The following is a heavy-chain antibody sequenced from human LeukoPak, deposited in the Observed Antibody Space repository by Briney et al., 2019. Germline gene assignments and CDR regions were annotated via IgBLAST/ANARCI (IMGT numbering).Heavy chain of an antibody. V-gene: IGHV2-5*01. CDR1: RLSDSRSGGV. D-gene: IGHD4-11*01. CDR3: AHRRTVTSVDY. CDR2: IYWNDYK. Sequence: SGPTQAKPTQTLTLTCTVPRLSDSRSGGVVGWIRQPPGKAREWLAVIYWNDYKRYSPSLKDRLTITKDPSQNQVVLTMTNMGHEDTATYYCAHRRTVTSVDYWGQGTLVTVSS. J-gene: IGHJ4*02.